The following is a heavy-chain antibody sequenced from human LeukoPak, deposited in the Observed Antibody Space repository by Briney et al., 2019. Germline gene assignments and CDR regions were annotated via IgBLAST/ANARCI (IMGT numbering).Heavy chain of an antibody. CDR3: ARRGYYDSSGYYYYYYGMDV. J-gene: IGHJ6*02. CDR1: GGSISSSNYY. CDR2: IYYSGST. Sequence: SETLSLTCTVSGGSISSSNYYWGWIRQPPGKGLEWIGTIYYSGSTYYNPSLESRVTISVDTSKNQFSLKLSSVTAADTAVYYCARRGYYDSSGYYYYYYGMDVWGQGTTVTVSS. D-gene: IGHD3-22*01. V-gene: IGHV4-39*01.